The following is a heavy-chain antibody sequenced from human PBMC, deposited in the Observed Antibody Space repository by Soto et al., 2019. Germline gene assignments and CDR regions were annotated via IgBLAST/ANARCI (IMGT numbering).Heavy chain of an antibody. D-gene: IGHD1-26*01. CDR2: ISLSSGNI. CDR1: GFSLSSYA. Sequence: EVQLVESGGGLVQPGGSLRLSCAASGFSLSSYAMDWVRQAPGQGLEWVSYISLSSGNIHYADSVRGRFTVSRDNAKNPRYPQMNRLRAEDTAVDYCARDPSRGSEWARYLDLWGRGTLVTVSS. J-gene: IGHJ2*01. CDR3: ARDPSRGSEWARYLDL. V-gene: IGHV3-48*01.